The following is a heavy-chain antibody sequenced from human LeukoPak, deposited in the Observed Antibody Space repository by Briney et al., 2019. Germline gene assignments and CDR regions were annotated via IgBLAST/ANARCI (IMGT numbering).Heavy chain of an antibody. Sequence: SETLSLTCTVSGGSISSCYWNWIRQPPGKGLEWIVYIYYSGNTNYNPSLKSRVTISVDTSKNQFSLKLSSVTAADTAVYYCARDVGATPGYFDYWGQGTLVTVSS. D-gene: IGHD1-26*01. CDR2: IYYSGNT. CDR3: ARDVGATPGYFDY. V-gene: IGHV4-59*01. J-gene: IGHJ4*02. CDR1: GGSISSCY.